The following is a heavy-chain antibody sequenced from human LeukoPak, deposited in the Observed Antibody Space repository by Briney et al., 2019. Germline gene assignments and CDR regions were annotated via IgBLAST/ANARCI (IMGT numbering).Heavy chain of an antibody. Sequence: SQTLSLTCTVSGGSISSGDYYWNWIRQPPGKGLEWIGYIYYSGSTYYNPSLKSRVTISVDRSKNQFSLRLTSVTAADTAVYYCARVGGVVPAVYLGSYFDYWGQGTLVTVSS. J-gene: IGHJ4*02. CDR3: ARVGGVVPAVYLGSYFDY. D-gene: IGHD2-2*01. CDR2: IYYSGST. CDR1: GGSISSGDYY. V-gene: IGHV4-30-4*01.